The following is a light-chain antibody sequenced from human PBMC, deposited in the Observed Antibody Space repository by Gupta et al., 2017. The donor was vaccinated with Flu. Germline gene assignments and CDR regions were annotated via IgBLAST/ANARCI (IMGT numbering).Light chain of an antibody. V-gene: IGLV1-47*01. Sequence: QSVLTQPPSASGTPRQRVTISCFGSSSNIATNYVYWYQQLPGTAPKLLLYRNDRRPSGVPDRCSGSKSGTSASLAISGLRSEDESDYYCAAWDDSLRGVAFGGGTKLTVL. J-gene: IGLJ2*01. CDR2: RND. CDR3: AAWDDSLRGVA. CDR1: SSNIATNY.